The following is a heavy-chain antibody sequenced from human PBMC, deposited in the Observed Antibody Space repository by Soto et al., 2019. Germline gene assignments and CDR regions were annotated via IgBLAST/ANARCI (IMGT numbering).Heavy chain of an antibody. J-gene: IGHJ4*02. CDR2: ISAHNGNT. Sequence: QVHLVQSGAEVKKPGASVKVSCKASGYTFTSYGITWVRQAPGQGLEWMGWISAHNGNTDYAQKLQGRVIVTRDTSTSVAYMELRSLRSDDMAVYYCARGRYGDYWGQGALVTVSS. CDR1: GYTFTSYG. CDR3: ARGRYGDY. V-gene: IGHV1-18*03. D-gene: IGHD1-1*01.